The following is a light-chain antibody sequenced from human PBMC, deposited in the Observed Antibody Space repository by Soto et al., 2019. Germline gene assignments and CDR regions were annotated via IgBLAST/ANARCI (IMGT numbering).Light chain of an antibody. J-gene: IGKJ1*01. CDR2: DAS. Sequence: DIQMTQSPSPLSASVGDRVTITCRASQIISSWLAWYQQKPGQAPKLLIYDASSLETGVPSRFSGSGSGTEFTLTISSLQPEDFATYYCQQYRTLCQGTKVDIK. CDR3: QQYRT. CDR1: QIISSW. V-gene: IGKV1-5*01.